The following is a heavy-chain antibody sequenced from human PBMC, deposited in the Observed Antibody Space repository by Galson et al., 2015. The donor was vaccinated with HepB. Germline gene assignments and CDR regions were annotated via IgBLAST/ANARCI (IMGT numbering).Heavy chain of an antibody. D-gene: IGHD1-26*01. Sequence: SVKVSCKASGYTFTGYYMHWVRQAPGQGLEWMGWINPNSGGTNYAQKFQGRVTMTRDTSISTAYMELSRLRSDDTAVYYCARDGGSGSYYGNYFDYWGQGTLVTVSS. CDR1: GYTFTGYY. V-gene: IGHV1-2*02. CDR2: INPNSGGT. CDR3: ARDGGSGSYYGNYFDY. J-gene: IGHJ4*02.